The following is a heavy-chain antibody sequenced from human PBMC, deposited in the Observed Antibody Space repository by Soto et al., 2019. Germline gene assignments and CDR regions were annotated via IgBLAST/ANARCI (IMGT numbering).Heavy chain of an antibody. J-gene: IGHJ3*02. CDR2: INAGNGNT. V-gene: IGHV1-3*01. D-gene: IGHD3-10*01. CDR3: ARDTYYYGSGSYYPKGDAFDI. CDR1: GYTFTSYA. Sequence: GASVKVSCKASGYTFTSYAMHWVRQAPGQRLEWMGWINAGNGNTKYSQKFQGRVTITRDTSASTAYMELSSLRSEDTAVYYCARDTYYYGSGSYYPKGDAFDIWGQGTMVTVSS.